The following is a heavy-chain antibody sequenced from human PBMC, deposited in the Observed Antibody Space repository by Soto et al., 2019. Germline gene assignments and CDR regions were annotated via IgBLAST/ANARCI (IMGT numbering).Heavy chain of an antibody. D-gene: IGHD6-19*01. J-gene: IGHJ4*02. CDR2: INASGSST. Sequence: GGSLRLSCAASGFTFSNYAMAWVRQAPGKGLEWVSNINASGSSTYHADSVEGRFTISRDNSKDTLYLQMNSLRADDTAVYYCGKTACSSVSCYTVDNWGQGTLVTVSS. CDR1: GFTFSNYA. CDR3: GKTACSSVSCYTVDN. V-gene: IGHV3-23*01.